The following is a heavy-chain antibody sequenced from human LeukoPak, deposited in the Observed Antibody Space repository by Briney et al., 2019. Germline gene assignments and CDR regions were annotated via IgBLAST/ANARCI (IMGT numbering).Heavy chain of an antibody. V-gene: IGHV3-23*01. CDR1: GFTFSSYG. J-gene: IGHJ4*02. D-gene: IGHD3-22*01. CDR2: ISGSGGST. CDR3: AKAQPLTMRGRSFDY. Sequence: GTLRLSCAASGFTFSSYGMSWVRQAPGKGLEWVSAISGSGGSTYYADSVKGRFTISRDNSKNTLYLQMNSLRAEDTAVYYCAKAQPLTMRGRSFDYWGQGTLVTVSS.